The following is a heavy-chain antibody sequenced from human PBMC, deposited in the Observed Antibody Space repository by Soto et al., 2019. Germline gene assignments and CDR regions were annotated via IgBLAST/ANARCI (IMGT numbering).Heavy chain of an antibody. J-gene: IGHJ1*01. CDR2: ARNKAHGYTT. V-gene: IGHV3-72*01. Sequence: XGSLRLSCAASGFTFSDHHMDWVRQAPGKGLEWVGRARNKAHGYTTAYAASLKGRFTISRDDSKNSLSLQMNSLKTEDTAVYFCARLMGTSFDLGGQGPLVTVSS. CDR1: GFTFSDHH. D-gene: IGHD3-9*01. CDR3: ARLMGTSFDL.